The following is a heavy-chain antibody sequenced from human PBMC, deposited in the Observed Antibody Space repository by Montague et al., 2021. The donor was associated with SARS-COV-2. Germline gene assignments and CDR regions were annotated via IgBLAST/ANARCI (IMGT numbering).Heavy chain of an antibody. CDR1: GGSISSYY. CDR2: IYYSGST. J-gene: IGHJ4*02. V-gene: IGHV4-59*13. CDR3: ARGDVEMATIKSGGPFYHFDY. D-gene: IGHD5-24*01. Sequence: SETLSLTCTVFGGSISSYYWSWIRQPPGKGLEWIGYIYYSGSTNYNPSLKSPVTISVDTSKNQFSLKLSSVTAADTAVYYCARGDVEMATIKSGGPFYHFDYWGQETLVTVSS.